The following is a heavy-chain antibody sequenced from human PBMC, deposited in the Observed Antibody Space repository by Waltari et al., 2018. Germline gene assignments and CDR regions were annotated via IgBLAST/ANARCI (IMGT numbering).Heavy chain of an antibody. V-gene: IGHV3-53*01. J-gene: IGHJ4*02. Sequence: EVQLVESGGDLIQPGGSLRLSCAASGFTVGNNFMGWVRQAPGKGLEWVSVIYSGGSTNYIDSVRGRFTISRDSSKNTLYLQMNSLRAEDTAVYYCAKVDNVGLNNYWGRGTLVTVSS. D-gene: IGHD1-1*01. CDR2: IYSGGST. CDR3: AKVDNVGLNNY. CDR1: GFTVGNNF.